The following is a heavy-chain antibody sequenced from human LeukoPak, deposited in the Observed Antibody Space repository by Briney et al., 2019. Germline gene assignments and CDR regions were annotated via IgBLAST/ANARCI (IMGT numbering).Heavy chain of an antibody. CDR2: IYSGGST. D-gene: IGHD3-3*01. CDR3: ASTVPLRFLEWLSYFDY. V-gene: IGHV3-66*01. CDR1: GFTVSSNY. Sequence: GGSLRLSCAAPGFTVSSNYMSWVRQAPGKGLEWVSVIYSGGSTYYADSVKGRFTISRGNSKNTLYLQMNSLRAEDTAVYYCASTVPLRFLEWLSYFDYWGQGTLVTVSS. J-gene: IGHJ4*02.